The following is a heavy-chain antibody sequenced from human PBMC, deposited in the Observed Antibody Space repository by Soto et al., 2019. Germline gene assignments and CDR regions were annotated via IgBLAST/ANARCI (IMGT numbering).Heavy chain of an antibody. D-gene: IGHD3-22*01. J-gene: IGHJ2*01. CDR3: TTDPDSDYYDSSGYWYFDL. CDR1: GFTFSNAW. V-gene: IGHV3-15*07. Sequence: EVPLVESGGGLVKPGGSLRLSCAASGFTFSNAWMNWVRQAPGKGLEWVGRIKSKTDGGTTDYAAPVKGRFTISRDDSKNTLYLQMNSLKTEDTAVYYCTTDPDSDYYDSSGYWYFDLWGRGTLVTVSS. CDR2: IKSKTDGGTT.